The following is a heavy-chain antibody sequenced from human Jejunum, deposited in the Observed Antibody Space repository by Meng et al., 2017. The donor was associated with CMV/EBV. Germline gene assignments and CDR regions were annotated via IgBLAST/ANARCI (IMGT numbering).Heavy chain of an antibody. CDR2: IYNRSVTT. V-gene: IGHV4-31*02. J-gene: IGHJ4*02. CDR1: GASMGSGGHY. D-gene: IGHD6-19*01. Sequence: VSGASMGSGGHYWAWIRQHPGKGLEWIGYIYNRSVTTSYNPSLKSRVTISVDMSMKQFSLKLNSVTAADTAVYFCAQRPDSNGYFDYRGQGILVTVSS. CDR3: AQRPDSNGYFDY.